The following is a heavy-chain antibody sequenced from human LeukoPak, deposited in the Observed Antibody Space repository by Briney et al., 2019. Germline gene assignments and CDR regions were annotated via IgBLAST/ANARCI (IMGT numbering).Heavy chain of an antibody. CDR2: ISSGSTV. J-gene: IGHJ4*02. CDR3: ARGFELDY. Sequence: GGSLRLSCAASGFTFSSYSMNWVRQAPGKGLEWVSYISSGSTVLYTDSVKGRFTMSRDNAKNSLYLQMNSLRAEDTAVYFCARGFELDYWGQGTLVTVSS. V-gene: IGHV3-48*04. CDR1: GFTFSSYS.